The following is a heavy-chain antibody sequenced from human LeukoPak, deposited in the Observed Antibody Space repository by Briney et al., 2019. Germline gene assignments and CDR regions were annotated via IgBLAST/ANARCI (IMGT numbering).Heavy chain of an antibody. Sequence: MPSETLSLTCTVSGGSISSSSYYWGWIRQPPGKGLEWIGSIYYSGSTYYNPSLKSRVTISVDTSKNQFSLKLSSVTAADTAVYYCASLVATIRRRPGGSCYPFDYWGQGTLVTVSS. CDR2: IYYSGST. CDR1: GGSISSSSYY. D-gene: IGHD2-15*01. V-gene: IGHV4-39*07. CDR3: ASLVATIRRRPGGSCYPFDY. J-gene: IGHJ4*02.